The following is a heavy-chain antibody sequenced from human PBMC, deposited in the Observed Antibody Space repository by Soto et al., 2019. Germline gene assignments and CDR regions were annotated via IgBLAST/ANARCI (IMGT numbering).Heavy chain of an antibody. V-gene: IGHV4-59*08. D-gene: IGHD3-22*01. Sequence: SETLSLTCTVSGGSISSYYWSWIRQPPGKGLEWIGYIYYSGSTNYNPSLKSRVTISVDTSKNQFSLKLSSVTAADTAVHYCARHDYDSSGYYFDYWGQGTLVTVS. J-gene: IGHJ4*02. CDR3: ARHDYDSSGYYFDY. CDR1: GGSISSYY. CDR2: IYYSGST.